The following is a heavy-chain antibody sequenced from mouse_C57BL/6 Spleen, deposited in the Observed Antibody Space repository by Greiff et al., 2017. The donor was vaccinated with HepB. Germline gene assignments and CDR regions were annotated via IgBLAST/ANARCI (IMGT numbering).Heavy chain of an antibody. Sequence: DVKLVESGGGLVKPGGSLKLSCAASGFTFSSYAMSWVRQTPEKRLEWVATISDGGSYTYYPDNVKGRFTISRDNAKNNLYLQMSHLKSEDTAMYYCARVDSSGYWFAYWGQGTLVTVSA. CDR2: ISDGGSYT. D-gene: IGHD3-2*02. CDR3: ARVDSSGYWFAY. V-gene: IGHV5-4*03. CDR1: GFTFSSYA. J-gene: IGHJ3*01.